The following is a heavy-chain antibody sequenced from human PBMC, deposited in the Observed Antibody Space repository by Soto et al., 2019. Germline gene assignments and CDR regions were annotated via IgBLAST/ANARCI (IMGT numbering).Heavy chain of an antibody. CDR1: GFTFSNAR. CDR2: IKSKTGCGKT. J-gene: IGHJ3*02. CDR3: TAEMGRGSLSEAFDI. Sequence: GGSLRLSCAASGFTFSNARMSWVRQAPGKGLEWVSRIKSKTGCGKTDYAAPVKSRFTISRDDSKKTLYLQMNSLKTEDTAVYYCTAEMGRGSLSEAFDIWGQGTMVTVSS. V-gene: IGHV3-15*01. D-gene: IGHD3-10*01.